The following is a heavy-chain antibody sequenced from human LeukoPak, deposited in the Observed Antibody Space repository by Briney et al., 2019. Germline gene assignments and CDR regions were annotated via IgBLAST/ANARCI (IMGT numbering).Heavy chain of an antibody. J-gene: IGHJ4*02. CDR1: GFTFDDYA. V-gene: IGHV3-9*01. CDR2: ISWNSGSI. Sequence: GRSLRLSCAASGFTFDDYAMHWVRQAPGKGLEWVSGISWNSGSIGYADSVKGRFAISRDNAKNSLYLQMNSLRAEDTALYYCAKDAWFGELSGYFDYWGQGTLVTVSS. D-gene: IGHD3-10*01. CDR3: AKDAWFGELSGYFDY.